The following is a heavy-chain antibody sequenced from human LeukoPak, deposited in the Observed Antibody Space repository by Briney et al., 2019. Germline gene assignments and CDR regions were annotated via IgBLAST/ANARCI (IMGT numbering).Heavy chain of an antibody. V-gene: IGHV3-21*01. CDR2: ISNPSSYI. CDR1: GFSFSSYG. CDR3: ARVVLAYDWRYHDEPSNC. J-gene: IGHJ4*02. Sequence: PGGSLRLSCVGSGFSFSSYGMTWVRQAPGKGLEWVSFISNPSSYIYYADSVRGRFAISRDNTRDSVFLQMNSLRVEDTAVYFCARVVLAYDWRYHDEPSNCWGQGTLVTVSS. D-gene: IGHD3-16*01.